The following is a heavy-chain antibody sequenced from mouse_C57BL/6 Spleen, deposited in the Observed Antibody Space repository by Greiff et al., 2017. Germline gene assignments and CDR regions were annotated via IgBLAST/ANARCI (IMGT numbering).Heavy chain of an antibody. J-gene: IGHJ4*01. CDR2: IHPNSGST. CDR3: ARRDNYYAMDY. D-gene: IGHD3-3*01. Sequence: QVQLLQPGSELVKPGASVKLSCKASGYTFTSYWMHWVKPRPGQGLEWIGMIHPNSGSTNYNAKFKSKAKLTVDNSYSPAYMQLSSMTSEDSAVYYWARRDNYYAMDYWGQGTSVTVSS. CDR1: GYTFTSYW. V-gene: IGHV1-64*01.